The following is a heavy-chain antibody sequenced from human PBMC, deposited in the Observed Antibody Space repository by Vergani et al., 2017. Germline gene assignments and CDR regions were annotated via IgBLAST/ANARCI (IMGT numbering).Heavy chain of an antibody. CDR3: AKGRADYGTFDY. V-gene: IGHV3-23*03. D-gene: IGHD4-17*01. CDR2: IYSGGSST. J-gene: IGHJ4*02. CDR1: GFTFSSYA. Sequence: EVQLLESGGGLVQPGGSLRLSCAASGFTFSSYAMSWVRQAPGKGLEWVSVIYSGGSSTYYADSVKGRFTISRDNSKNTLYLQMNSLRAEVTAVYYCAKGRADYGTFDYWGQGTLVTVSS.